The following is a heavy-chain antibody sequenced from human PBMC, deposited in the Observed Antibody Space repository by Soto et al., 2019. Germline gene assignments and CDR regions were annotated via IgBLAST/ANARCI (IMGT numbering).Heavy chain of an antibody. CDR2: ISSSGSTI. V-gene: IGHV3-48*03. J-gene: IGHJ6*02. D-gene: IGHD1-7*01. CDR3: ARDDNWNWRFSLGMDV. CDR1: GFTFSSYE. Sequence: GGSLRLSCAASGFTFSSYEMNWVRQAPGKGLEWVSYISSSGSTIYYADSVKGRFTISRDNAKNSLYLQMNSLRAEDTAVYYCARDDNWNWRFSLGMDVWGQGTTVTVS.